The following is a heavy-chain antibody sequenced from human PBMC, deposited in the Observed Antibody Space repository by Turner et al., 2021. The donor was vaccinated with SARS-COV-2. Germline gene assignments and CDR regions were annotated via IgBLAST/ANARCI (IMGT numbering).Heavy chain of an antibody. V-gene: IGHV4-30-4*01. J-gene: IGHJ5*02. D-gene: IGHD7-27*01. CDR2: IYYSGST. CDR3: AREVFRMGTWFDP. Sequence: QVQLQESGPGLVTPSQTLSLTCTVSGCSISSGDYYWSWIRQPPGKGLEWIGYIYYSGSTYYNPSLKSRVTISVDTSKNQFSLKLSSVTAADTAVNYCAREVFRMGTWFDPWGQGTLVTVSS. CDR1: GCSISSGDYY.